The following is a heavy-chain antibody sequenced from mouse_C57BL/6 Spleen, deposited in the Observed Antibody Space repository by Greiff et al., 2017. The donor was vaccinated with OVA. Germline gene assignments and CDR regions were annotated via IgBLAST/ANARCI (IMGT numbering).Heavy chain of an antibody. Sequence: EVHLVESGGGLVQPGGSLKLSCAASGFTFSDYGMAWVRQAPRKGPEWVAFISNLAYSIYYADTVTGRFTISRENAKNTLYLEMSSLRSEDTAMYYCARLFAGTGGFDYWGQGTTLTVSS. CDR2: ISNLAYSI. V-gene: IGHV5-15*01. D-gene: IGHD3-3*01. CDR1: GFTFSDYG. J-gene: IGHJ2*01. CDR3: ARLFAGTGGFDY.